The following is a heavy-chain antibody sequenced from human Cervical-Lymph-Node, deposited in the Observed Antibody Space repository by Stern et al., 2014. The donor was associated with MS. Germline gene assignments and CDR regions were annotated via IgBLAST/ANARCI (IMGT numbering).Heavy chain of an antibody. Sequence: VQLVESGPGLVKPSETLSLTCTVSGGSISRYYWSWIRQPPGQGLAWIGYIYYSGSTNYNPSLKSRVTISVDTSKNQFSLKLSSVTAADTAVYFCARGYSSSWYWFDSWGQGTQVTVSS. V-gene: IGHV4-59*01. CDR2: IYYSGST. CDR1: GGSISRYY. J-gene: IGHJ5*01. CDR3: ARGYSSSWYWFDS. D-gene: IGHD6-13*01.